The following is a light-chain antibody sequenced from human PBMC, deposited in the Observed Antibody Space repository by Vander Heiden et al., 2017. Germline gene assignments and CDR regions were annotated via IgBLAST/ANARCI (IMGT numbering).Light chain of an antibody. CDR3: FSDTSSTTRV. V-gene: IGLV2-14*01. J-gene: IGLJ2*01. Sequence: QSALTQPASVSGSPGQSITISCTGTSSDVGAYNSVSWYQPHPGKAPKLMVYEVSNRPAGVSNRFSGSKSGNTASLTISGLQAEDEADYYSFSDTSSTTRVFGGGTKLAVL. CDR2: EVS. CDR1: SSDVGAYNS.